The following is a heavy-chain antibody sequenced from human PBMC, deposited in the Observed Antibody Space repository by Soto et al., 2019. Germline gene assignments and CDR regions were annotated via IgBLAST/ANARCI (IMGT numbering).Heavy chain of an antibody. D-gene: IGHD3-16*01. CDR2: ISYDGSNK. V-gene: IGHV3-30-3*01. CDR3: ARGPITEVGDYFDY. Sequence: PGGSLRLSCAASGFTFSSYAMHWVRQAPGKGLEWVAVISYDGSNKYYADSVKGRFTISRDNSKNTLYLQMNSLRAEDTAVYYCARGPITEVGDYFDYWGQGTLVTVSS. J-gene: IGHJ4*02. CDR1: GFTFSSYA.